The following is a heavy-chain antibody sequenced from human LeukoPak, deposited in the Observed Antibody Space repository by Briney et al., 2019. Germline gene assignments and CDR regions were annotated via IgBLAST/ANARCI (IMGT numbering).Heavy chain of an antibody. Sequence: GGSLRLSCAVSGFTVSSNYMSWVRQAPGKGLEWVSVIYSGGSTYYADSVKGRFTISRDNSKNTLYLQMNSLRAEDTAVYYCARSGGGYSYGFDYWGQGTLVTVSS. CDR2: IYSGGST. CDR1: GFTVSSNY. J-gene: IGHJ4*02. V-gene: IGHV3-53*01. CDR3: ARSGGGYSYGFDY. D-gene: IGHD5-18*01.